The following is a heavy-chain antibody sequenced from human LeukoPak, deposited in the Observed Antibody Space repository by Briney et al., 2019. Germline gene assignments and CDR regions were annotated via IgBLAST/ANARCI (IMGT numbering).Heavy chain of an antibody. CDR1: GLSFSSFA. D-gene: IGHD3-22*01. CDR3: AKEGDNTGYRYFDD. Sequence: GGSLRLSCAASGLSFSSFAMSWVRQGPARGLEWVSSIRGNGETFYADSVKGRFTISRDNAKNSLYLQMNSLRAEDTAVYYCAKEGDNTGYRYFDDWGQGTLVTVSS. CDR2: IRGNGET. V-gene: IGHV3-23*01. J-gene: IGHJ4*02.